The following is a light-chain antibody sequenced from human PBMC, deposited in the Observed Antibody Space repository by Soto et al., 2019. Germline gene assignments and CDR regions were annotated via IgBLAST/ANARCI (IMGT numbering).Light chain of an antibody. CDR2: GAS. J-gene: IGKJ2*01. V-gene: IGKV3-15*01. Sequence: EIVMTQSPGTLYVSPGERASLSCRASQSVSSNLAWYQQKPGQAPRLLIYGASTRATGIPARFSGSGSGTDFTLTSSSLQSEDSAVYYCQQYIHWPPITFGQGTKLQIK. CDR1: QSVSSN. CDR3: QQYIHWPPIT.